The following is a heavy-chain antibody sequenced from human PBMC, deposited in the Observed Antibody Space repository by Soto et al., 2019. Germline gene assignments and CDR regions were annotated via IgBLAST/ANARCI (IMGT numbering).Heavy chain of an antibody. Sequence: QVQLQQWGAGLLKPSETLSVTCAVYGGSFSGYYWSWIRQPPGKGLEWIGEINHSGSTNYNPSLKSRVTISVDTSKNQFSLKLSSVTAADTAVYYCARAPIYDGYWYFDLWGRGTLVTVSS. D-gene: IGHD3-3*01. CDR1: GGSFSGYY. J-gene: IGHJ2*01. CDR3: ARAPIYDGYWYFDL. CDR2: INHSGST. V-gene: IGHV4-34*01.